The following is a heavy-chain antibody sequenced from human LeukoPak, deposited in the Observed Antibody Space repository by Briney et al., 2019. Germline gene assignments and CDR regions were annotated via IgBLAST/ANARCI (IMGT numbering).Heavy chain of an antibody. D-gene: IGHD5-18*01. CDR2: INPSGGST. V-gene: IGHV1-46*01. J-gene: IGHJ4*02. CDR3: ATDVGYSYGSRAKYFDY. CDR1: GYTFTSYY. Sequence: ASVTVSCKASGYTFTSYYMHWVRQAPGQGLEWMGIINPSGGSTSYAQKFQGRVTMTEDTSTDTAYMELSSLRSEDTAVYYCATDVGYSYGSRAKYFDYWGQGTLVTVSS.